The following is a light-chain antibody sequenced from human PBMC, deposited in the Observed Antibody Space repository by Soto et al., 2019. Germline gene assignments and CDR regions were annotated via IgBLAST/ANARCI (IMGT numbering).Light chain of an antibody. CDR1: SSDVGAYNY. CDR2: DVT. Sequence: QSVLTQPASVSGSPGQSIAISCTGISSDVGAYNYVSWYQQHPGKAPKLMVYDVTYRPSGVSNRFSGSKSGNTASLTISGLQSEDEADYYCSSYRSSTLFVFGTGTKVTVL. J-gene: IGLJ1*01. V-gene: IGLV2-14*03. CDR3: SSYRSSTLFV.